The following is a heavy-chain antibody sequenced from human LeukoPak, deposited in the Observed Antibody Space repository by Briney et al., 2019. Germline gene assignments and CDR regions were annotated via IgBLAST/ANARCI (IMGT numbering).Heavy chain of an antibody. V-gene: IGHV4-4*07. D-gene: IGHD6-19*01. Sequence: PSETLSLTCTVSGGSISNYYWTWIRQPAGKGLEWIGRIYTRGGTNYNPPLKSRVTMSVDTSTNQFSLKLSSVTAADTAMYYCARAAEYSSGWYLFDFWGQGILVTVSA. J-gene: IGHJ4*02. CDR1: GGSISNYY. CDR3: ARAAEYSSGWYLFDF. CDR2: IYTRGGT.